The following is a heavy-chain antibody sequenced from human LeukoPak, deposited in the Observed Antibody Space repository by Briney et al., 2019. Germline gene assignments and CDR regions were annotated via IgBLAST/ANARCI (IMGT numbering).Heavy chain of an antibody. J-gene: IGHJ4*02. Sequence: ASVKVSCKSSVYTFTGYYMHWVRQAPGQGLEWMGWINPNSGGTNYAQKFQGRVTMTRDTSISTAYMELSRLRSDDTAVYYCARDHSSGWYGDYWGQGTLVTVSS. D-gene: IGHD6-19*01. CDR1: VYTFTGYY. CDR2: INPNSGGT. CDR3: ARDHSSGWYGDY. V-gene: IGHV1-2*02.